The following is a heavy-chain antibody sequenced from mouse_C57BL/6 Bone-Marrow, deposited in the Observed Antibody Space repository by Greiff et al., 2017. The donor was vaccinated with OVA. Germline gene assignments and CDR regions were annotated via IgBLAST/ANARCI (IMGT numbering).Heavy chain of an antibody. Sequence: DVKLQESGPGLVKPSQSLSLTCSVTGYSITSGYYWNWIRQFPGNKLEWMGYISYDGSNNYNPSLKNRISITRDTSKNQFFLKLNSVTTEDTATYYCAREVGSWFAYWGQGTLVTVSA. V-gene: IGHV3-6*01. CDR3: AREVGSWFAY. D-gene: IGHD1-1*02. J-gene: IGHJ3*01. CDR2: ISYDGSN. CDR1: GYSITSGYY.